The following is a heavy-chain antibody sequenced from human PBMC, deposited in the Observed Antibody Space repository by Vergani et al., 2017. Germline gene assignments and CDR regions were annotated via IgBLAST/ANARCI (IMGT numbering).Heavy chain of an antibody. D-gene: IGHD2-15*01. CDR2: ISSSGSTI. CDR3: AAGWWKLLSDY. V-gene: IGHV3-11*04. Sequence: QVQLVESGGGLVKPGGSLRLSCAASGFTFSDYYMSWVRQAPGKGLEWVSYISSSGSTIYYADSVKGRFTISRDNAKNSLNLQMNSLRAEEPPVYYCAAGWWKLLSDYWSQGTLLTVSS. J-gene: IGHJ4*02. CDR1: GFTFSDYY.